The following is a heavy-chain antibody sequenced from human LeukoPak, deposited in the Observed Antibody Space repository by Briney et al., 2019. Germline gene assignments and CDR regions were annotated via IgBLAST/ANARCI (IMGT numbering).Heavy chain of an antibody. CDR3: ARGYSSYDY. CDR2: VNHIGST. D-gene: IGHD6-19*01. V-gene: IGHV4-34*01. J-gene: IGHJ4*02. Sequence: PSETLSLTCAVDGGSFSGYFWNWIRQPPGKGLEWIAEVNHIGSTTYSPSLKSRVTISLDTSKNQFSLKVNSVSVADTAVYYCARGYSSYDYWGQGTLVTVSS. CDR1: GGSFSGYF.